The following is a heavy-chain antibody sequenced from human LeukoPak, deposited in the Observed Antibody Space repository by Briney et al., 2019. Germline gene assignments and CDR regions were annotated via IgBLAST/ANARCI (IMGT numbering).Heavy chain of an antibody. CDR2: ISSSGSTI. Sequence: PGGSLRLSCAASGFTFSDYYMSWIRQAPGKGLEWVSYISSSGSTIYYADSVKGRLTISRDNSKNTLYLQMNSLRAEDTAVYYCAKDLEANQLLTGYWGQGTPVTVSS. J-gene: IGHJ4*02. D-gene: IGHD2-2*01. CDR3: AKDLEANQLLTGY. V-gene: IGHV3-11*01. CDR1: GFTFSDYY.